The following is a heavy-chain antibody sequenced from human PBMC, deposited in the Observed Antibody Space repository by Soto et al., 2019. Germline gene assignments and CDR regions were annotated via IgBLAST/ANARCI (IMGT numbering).Heavy chain of an antibody. CDR1: GGSGSSSSYY. CDR2: IYYIGST. CDR3: ARSVGFRNDYGDFFDY. V-gene: IGHV4-39*01. D-gene: IGHD4-17*01. Sequence: KPSETLSLGCTVSGGSGSSSSYYWGWILRPPGKGLEWIGSIYYIGSTYYNPSLKSRVTISVDTSKNQFSLKLSSVTAADTAVYYCARSVGFRNDYGDFFDYWGQGTLVTVSS. J-gene: IGHJ4*02.